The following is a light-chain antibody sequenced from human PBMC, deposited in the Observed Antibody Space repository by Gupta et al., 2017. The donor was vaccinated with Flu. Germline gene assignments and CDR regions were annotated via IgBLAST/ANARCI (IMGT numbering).Light chain of an antibody. J-gene: IGLJ1*01. Sequence: QSVLTQPPSASGTPGQRVPISCSGDRSNIGSNSVSWYQQLPGAAPKLLMYRNNQRPSGVSDRFSGSQSGTSASLAISGLQSEDEADYYCATWDDGLNDYVFGSATKVTVL. CDR2: RNN. CDR3: ATWDDGLNDYV. CDR1: RSNIGSNS. V-gene: IGLV1-44*01.